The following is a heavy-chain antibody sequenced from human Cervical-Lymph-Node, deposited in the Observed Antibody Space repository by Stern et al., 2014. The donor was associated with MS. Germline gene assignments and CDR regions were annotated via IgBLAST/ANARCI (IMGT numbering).Heavy chain of an antibody. J-gene: IGHJ6*02. CDR3: AGSGLGSDYYGMDD. V-gene: IGHV1-58*02. CDR2: IVVGSGNT. D-gene: IGHD3-10*01. Sequence: QLVESGPEVKTPGTSVKVSCKVSGFIFTSSAMQWVRQARGQRLEWIGWIVVGSGNTNYAQKFQQRVTITRDMSTSTAYMELSSLRSEDTAVYYCAGSGLGSDYYGMDDWGQGTTVTVSS. CDR1: GFIFTSSA.